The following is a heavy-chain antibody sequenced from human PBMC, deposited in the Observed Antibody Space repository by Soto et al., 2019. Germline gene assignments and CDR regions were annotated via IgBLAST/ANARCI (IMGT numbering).Heavy chain of an antibody. V-gene: IGHV1-69*12. CDR2: IIPIFGTA. J-gene: IGHJ6*02. CDR1: GGTFSSYA. D-gene: IGHD6-6*01. Sequence: QVQLVQSGAEVKKPGSSVKVSCKASGGTFSSYAISWVRQAPGQGLEWMGGIIPIFGTANYAQKFQGRVTITADESTSTAYMELSSLRSEDTAVYYCARDFWGYSSSCCGCHYYGMDVWGQGTTVTVSS. CDR3: ARDFWGYSSSCCGCHYYGMDV.